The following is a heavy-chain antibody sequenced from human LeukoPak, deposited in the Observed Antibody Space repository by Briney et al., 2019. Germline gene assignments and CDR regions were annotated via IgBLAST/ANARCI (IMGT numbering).Heavy chain of an antibody. CDR3: ARDTQKGYCSGGSCYSYYYYYGMDV. J-gene: IGHJ6*02. D-gene: IGHD2-15*01. CDR2: INPSGGST. CDR1: GYTFTSYY. V-gene: IGHV1-46*01. Sequence: ASVKVSCKASGYTFTSYYMHWVRQAPGQGLEWMGIINPSGGSTSYAQKFQGRVTMTRDTSTSTVYMELSSLRSEDTAVYYCARDTQKGYCSGGSCYSYYYYYGMDVWGQGTTVTVSS.